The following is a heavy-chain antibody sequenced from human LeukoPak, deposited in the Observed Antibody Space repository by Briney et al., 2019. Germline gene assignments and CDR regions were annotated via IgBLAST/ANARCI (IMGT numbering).Heavy chain of an antibody. Sequence: GGSLRLSCAASGFTFSSYAVHWVRQAPGKGLEYVSAISSNGGSTYYANSVKGRFTISRDNSKNTLYLQMGSLRAEDMAVYYCARGVAPTSIDYWGQGTLVTVSS. D-gene: IGHD2-15*01. V-gene: IGHV3-64*01. CDR1: GFTFSSYA. J-gene: IGHJ4*02. CDR3: ARGVAPTSIDY. CDR2: ISSNGGST.